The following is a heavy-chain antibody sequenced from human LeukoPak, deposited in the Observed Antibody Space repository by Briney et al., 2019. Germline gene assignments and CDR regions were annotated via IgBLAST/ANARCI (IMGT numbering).Heavy chain of an antibody. Sequence: GGSLRLSCAASGFTFSSYAMSWVRQAPGKGLEWVSYISSSGSTIYYADSVKGRFTISRDNAKNSLYLQMNSLRAEDTAVYYCARSSAAADYYFDYWGQGTLVTVSS. CDR1: GFTFSSYA. J-gene: IGHJ4*02. CDR3: ARSSAAADYYFDY. CDR2: ISSSGSTI. D-gene: IGHD6-13*01. V-gene: IGHV3-48*04.